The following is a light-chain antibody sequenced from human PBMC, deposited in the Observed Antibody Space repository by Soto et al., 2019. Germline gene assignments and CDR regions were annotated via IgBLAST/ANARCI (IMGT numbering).Light chain of an antibody. CDR1: SYNIVAGYD. Sequence: QSGLKQPPSVSGAPGQRVTLSCTGSSYNIVAGYDVHWYQQLPGKAPKLLIYGNDNRPSGVPERFSGSKSGTSASLAITGLRADDEADYYCQSYGSSPSANFVFGTGTKV. V-gene: IGLV1-40*01. CDR2: GND. CDR3: QSYGSSPSANFV. J-gene: IGLJ1*01.